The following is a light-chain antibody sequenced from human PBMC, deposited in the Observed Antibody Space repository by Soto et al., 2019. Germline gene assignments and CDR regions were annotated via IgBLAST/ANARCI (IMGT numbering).Light chain of an antibody. CDR3: SSYTSSSTLV. J-gene: IGLJ2*01. Sequence: QSVLTQPASVSGSPGQSITISCTGTSSDVGGYNYVSWYQQHPGKAPKLMIYDVSNRPSGVSNRFSGSKSGNTASLTSSRVQAEDEADYYCSSYTSSSTLVFGGGTKLTVL. V-gene: IGLV2-14*01. CDR1: SSDVGGYNY. CDR2: DVS.